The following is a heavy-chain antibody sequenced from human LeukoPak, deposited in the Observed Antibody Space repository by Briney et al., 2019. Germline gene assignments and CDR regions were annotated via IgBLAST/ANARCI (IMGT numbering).Heavy chain of an antibody. D-gene: IGHD2-2*01. V-gene: IGHV3-23*01. J-gene: IGHJ4*02. Sequence: GGSLRLSCAASGFTFSNYDMGWVRQAPGKGLEWVSVISAGGNNTLYADSVRGRFTVSRDNSRNAVDLQMNSLRAEDTAVYYCGKRSTSLRGRGNYWGQGALVTVSS. CDR1: GFTFSNYD. CDR3: GKRSTSLRGRGNY. CDR2: ISAGGNNT.